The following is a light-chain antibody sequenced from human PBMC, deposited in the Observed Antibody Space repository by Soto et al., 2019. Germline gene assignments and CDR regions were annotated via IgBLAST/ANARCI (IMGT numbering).Light chain of an antibody. Sequence: DIQMTQSPSTLSASVGDRVTITCRASQSVNSWLAWYQQKPGEVPKLLIYKASNLESGGPSRFSGSGSGTEFTLTISSLQPDDFANYYWQQYSLHPLTFGGGTKVET. CDR1: QSVNSW. V-gene: IGKV1-5*03. J-gene: IGKJ4*01. CDR3: QQYSLHPLT. CDR2: KAS.